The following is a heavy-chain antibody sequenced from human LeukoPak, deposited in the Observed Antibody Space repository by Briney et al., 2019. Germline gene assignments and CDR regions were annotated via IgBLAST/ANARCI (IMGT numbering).Heavy chain of an antibody. J-gene: IGHJ5*02. CDR2: INHSGST. Sequence: PSETLSLTCAVYGGSFSGYYWSWIRQPPGKGLEWIGEINHSGSTNYNPSLKSRVTISVDTSKNQFSLKLSSVTATDTAVYYCARGLIDPWGQGTLVTVSS. CDR3: ARGLIDP. CDR1: GGSFSGYY. V-gene: IGHV4-34*01.